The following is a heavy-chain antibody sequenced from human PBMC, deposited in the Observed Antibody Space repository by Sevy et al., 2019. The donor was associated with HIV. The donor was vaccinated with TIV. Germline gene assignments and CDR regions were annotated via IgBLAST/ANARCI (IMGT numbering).Heavy chain of an antibody. V-gene: IGHV3-74*01. D-gene: IGHD3-22*01. CDR3: ARENYDSSGYYYIGY. CDR1: GFTFSSYW. CDR2: INSDGSST. Sequence: GGSLRLSCVASGFTFSSYWMHWVRQAPGKGLVWVSRINSDGSSTSYADSVKGRFTISRDNAKNTLYLQMNSLRAEDTAVYYCARENYDSSGYYYIGYWGQGTLVTVSS. J-gene: IGHJ4*02.